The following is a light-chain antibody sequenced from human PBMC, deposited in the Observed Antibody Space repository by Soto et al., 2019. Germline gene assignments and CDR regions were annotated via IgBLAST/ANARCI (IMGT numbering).Light chain of an antibody. Sequence: EIVLTQSPATLSLSPGERATLSCRASQSVGSYLAWYQQKPGQAPRLLIYDASNRATGIPARFSGSGSGTDFTLTISSLEPEDFAVYYCQRGITFGQGTRLEIK. CDR2: DAS. J-gene: IGKJ5*01. CDR3: QRGIT. CDR1: QSVGSY. V-gene: IGKV3-11*01.